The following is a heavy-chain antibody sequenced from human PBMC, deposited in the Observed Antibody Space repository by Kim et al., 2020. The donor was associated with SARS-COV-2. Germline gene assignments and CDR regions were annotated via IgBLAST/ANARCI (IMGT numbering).Heavy chain of an antibody. D-gene: IGHD6-13*01. V-gene: IGHV3-23*01. CDR1: GFTFSSYA. J-gene: IGHJ6*02. CDR3: AKVGGPYIAAAGYYYYYGMDV. Sequence: GGSLRLSCAASGFTFSSYAMSWVRQAPGKGLEWVSAISGSGGSTYYADSVKGRFTISRDNSKNTLYLQMNSLRAEDTAVYYCAKVGGPYIAAAGYYYYYGMDVWGQGTTVTVSS. CDR2: ISGSGGST.